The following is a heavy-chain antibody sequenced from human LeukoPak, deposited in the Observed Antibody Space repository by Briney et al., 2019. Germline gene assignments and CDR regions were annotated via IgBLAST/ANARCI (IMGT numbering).Heavy chain of an antibody. CDR3: AGLVRPGWFDP. CDR1: GGSISSSTDY. CDR2: IYYSGST. V-gene: IGHV4-39*01. Sequence: SETLSLTCTVSGGSISSSTDYWGWIRQPPGKGLEWIANIYYSGSTYHNPSLKSRVTIPVDTSKNQFSLRLSSVTAADTAVYYCAGLVRPGWFDPWGQGTLVTVSS. J-gene: IGHJ5*02. D-gene: IGHD1-14*01.